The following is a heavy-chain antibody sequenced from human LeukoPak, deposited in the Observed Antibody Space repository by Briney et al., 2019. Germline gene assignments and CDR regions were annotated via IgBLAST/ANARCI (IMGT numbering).Heavy chain of an antibody. J-gene: IGHJ3*02. Sequence: GGSLRLSCAASGFTFSSSWMYWVRQAPGKGLVWVSRINSDESITTYADSVKGRLTISRDNAKNTLYLQMNSLRAEDMGVYYCATALRWPRLDSGDDAFDIWGQGAMVTVSS. CDR1: GFTFSSSW. CDR2: INSDESIT. V-gene: IGHV3-74*01. D-gene: IGHD5-12*01. CDR3: ATALRWPRLDSGDDAFDI.